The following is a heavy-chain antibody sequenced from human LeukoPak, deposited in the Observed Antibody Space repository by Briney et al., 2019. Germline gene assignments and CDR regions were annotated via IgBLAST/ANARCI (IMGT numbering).Heavy chain of an antibody. CDR3: ARDYCTRGGDCYKEDLFDP. J-gene: IGHJ5*02. D-gene: IGHD2-21*02. CDR1: GYTFAIYG. V-gene: IGHV1-18*01. CDR2: ISPYDGDT. Sequence: GASVPVSCKASGYTFAIYGISWVRQAPGQGLEWMAWISPYDGDTNYAQNFEGRVTMTTETSTSTAYMELRSLRSDDTAIYYCARDYCTRGGDCYKEDLFDPWGQGTLVTVSS.